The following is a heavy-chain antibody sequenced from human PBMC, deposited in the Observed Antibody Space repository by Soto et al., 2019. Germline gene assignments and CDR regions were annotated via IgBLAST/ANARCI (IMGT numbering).Heavy chain of an antibody. CDR2: INPNSGGT. CDR1: GYSFTGYY. D-gene: IGHD2-2*01. CDR3: ARSNIVLVPAASPLERPHGIDV. Sequence: ASVKVSCKASGYSFTGYYMHWVRQAPGQGLVWMGWINPNSGGTNYAQKFQGWVTMTRDTSISTAYMELSRLRSDDTAVYYCARSNIVLVPAASPLERPHGIDVWGQGTTVTVSS. V-gene: IGHV1-2*04. J-gene: IGHJ6*02.